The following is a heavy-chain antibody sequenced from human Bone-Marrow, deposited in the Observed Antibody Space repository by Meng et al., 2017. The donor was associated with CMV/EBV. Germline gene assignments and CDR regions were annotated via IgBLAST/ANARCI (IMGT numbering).Heavy chain of an antibody. D-gene: IGHD1-14*01. CDR2: INWNGGST. CDR3: ARGTTFYYYYGMDV. J-gene: IGHJ6*02. CDR1: GYTFNSYG. V-gene: IGHV3-20*01. Sequence: SCKASGYTFNSYGISWVRQAPGKGLEWVSGINWNGGSTGYADSVKGRFTISRDNAKNPLYLQMNSLRAEDTALYHCARGTTFYYYYGMDVWGQGTTVTVSS.